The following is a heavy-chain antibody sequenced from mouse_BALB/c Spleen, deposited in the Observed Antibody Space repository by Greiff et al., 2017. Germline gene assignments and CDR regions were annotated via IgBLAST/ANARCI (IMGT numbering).Heavy chain of an antibody. CDR2: ISYSGST. CDR3: ARLDYGSSYGTDYFDY. D-gene: IGHD1-1*01. Sequence: EVQLQQSGPGLVKPSQSLSLTCTVTGYSITSDYAWNWIRQFPGNKLEWMGYISYSGSTSYNPSLKSRISITRDTSKNQFFLQLNSVTTEDTATYYCARLDYGSSYGTDYFDYWGQGTTLTVSS. V-gene: IGHV3-2*02. J-gene: IGHJ2*01. CDR1: GYSITSDYA.